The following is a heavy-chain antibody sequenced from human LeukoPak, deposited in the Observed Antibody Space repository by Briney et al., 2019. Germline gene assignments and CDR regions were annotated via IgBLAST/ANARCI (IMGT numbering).Heavy chain of an antibody. CDR3: ARAAETMIVVVPSDY. CDR1: GYTFTSYY. D-gene: IGHD3-22*01. CDR2: INPSGGST. Sequence: ASVKVSCKASGYTFTSYYMHWVRQAPGQGLEWMGIINPSGGSTSYAQKFQGRVTMTRDMSTSTVYMELSSLRSEDTAVYYCARAAETMIVVVPSDYWGQGTLVTVSS. J-gene: IGHJ4*02. V-gene: IGHV1-46*01.